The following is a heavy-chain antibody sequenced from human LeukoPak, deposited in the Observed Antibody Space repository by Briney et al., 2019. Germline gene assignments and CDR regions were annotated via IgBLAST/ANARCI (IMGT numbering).Heavy chain of an antibody. Sequence: SVKVSCKASVGTFSSYTISWVRQAPGQGLEWMGRIIPILGIANYAQKFQGRVTITAHKSTSRAYMELSSLRSEDTAVYYCARGTSTIFGVVTGRDYYYYYMDVWGKGTTVTVSS. V-gene: IGHV1-69*02. CDR1: VGTFSSYT. CDR3: ARGTSTIFGVVTGRDYYYYYMDV. D-gene: IGHD3-3*01. J-gene: IGHJ6*03. CDR2: IIPILGIA.